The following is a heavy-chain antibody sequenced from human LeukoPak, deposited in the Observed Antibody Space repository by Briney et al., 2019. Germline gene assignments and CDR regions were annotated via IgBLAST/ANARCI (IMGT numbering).Heavy chain of an antibody. J-gene: IGHJ4*02. D-gene: IGHD6-19*01. V-gene: IGHV3-23*01. CDR3: AKDLYSSGWYDY. Sequence: GGSLRLSCAASGFTFSSYAMRWVRQAPGKGLEWVSAISGSGGSTYYADSVKGRFTISRDNSKNTLYLQMNSLRAEDTAVYYCAKDLYSSGWYDYWGQGTLVTVSS. CDR2: ISGSGGST. CDR1: GFTFSSYA.